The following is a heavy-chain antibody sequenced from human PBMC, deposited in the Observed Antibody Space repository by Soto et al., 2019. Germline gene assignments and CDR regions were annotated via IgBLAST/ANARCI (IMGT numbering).Heavy chain of an antibody. CDR2: IWYDGSNK. V-gene: IGHV3-33*01. Sequence: QVQLVESGGGVVQPGRSLRLSCAASGFTFSSYGMHWVRQAPGKGLEWVAVIWYDGSNKYYADSVKGRFTISRDNSKNTPYLQMNSLRAEDTAVYYCARDRSRRSGFEYWGQGTLVNVSP. CDR1: GFTFSSYG. CDR3: ARDRSRRSGFEY. D-gene: IGHD1-26*01. J-gene: IGHJ4*02.